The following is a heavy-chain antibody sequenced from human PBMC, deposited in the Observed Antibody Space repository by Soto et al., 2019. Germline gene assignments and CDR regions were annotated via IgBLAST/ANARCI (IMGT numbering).Heavy chain of an antibody. Sequence: SETLSLTCTVSGGPLSNYYWNWIRQPPGKRLEWIGYFYYSGSTNYNPSLKSRVSISLDTSKNQFSLKLTSVTAADTAVYYCARAYGGYADYWGQGALVTVSS. D-gene: IGHD5-12*01. CDR2: FYYSGST. V-gene: IGHV4-59*01. J-gene: IGHJ4*02. CDR3: ARAYGGYADY. CDR1: GGPLSNYY.